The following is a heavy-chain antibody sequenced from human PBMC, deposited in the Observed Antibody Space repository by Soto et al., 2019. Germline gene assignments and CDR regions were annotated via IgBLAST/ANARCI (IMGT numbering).Heavy chain of an antibody. J-gene: IGHJ6*02. D-gene: IGHD5-18*01. CDR2: ISADNGNT. Sequence: QAQLVQSGAEVKKPGASVKVSCKASGYTFYSHSISWVRQDPGQGLEWMGRISADNGNTKYAQKFRGRGTMATDTSTSTVYMELRNLRSDDTAVYYCARCIQQDYYYGMDVWGQGTTVTVSS. CDR3: ARCIQQDYYYGMDV. V-gene: IGHV1-18*01. CDR1: GYTFYSHS.